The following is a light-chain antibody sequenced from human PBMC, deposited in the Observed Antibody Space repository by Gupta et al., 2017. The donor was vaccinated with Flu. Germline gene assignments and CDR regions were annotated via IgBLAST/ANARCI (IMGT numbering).Light chain of an antibody. V-gene: IGKV3-20*01. CDR3: QQYGSSPRT. J-gene: IGKJ1*01. CDR1: QSVSSSY. CDR2: GAS. Sequence: GTLSWAPGERATLSCRASQSVSSSYLAWYQQKPGQAPRLLIYGASSRATGIPDRFSGSGSGTDFTLTISRLEPEDFAVYYCQQYGSSPRTFGQGTKVEIK.